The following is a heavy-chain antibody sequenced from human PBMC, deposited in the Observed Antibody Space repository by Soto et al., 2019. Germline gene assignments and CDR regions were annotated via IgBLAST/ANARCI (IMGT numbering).Heavy chain of an antibody. Sequence: QVQLVQSGAEVKKPGASVKVSCKASGYTFTNFGISWVRQAPGQGLEWMGWISAYNGNTNYAQNFQGRVTMAPDTSTRAAYLALRRLRSDVTAVYYCARGGTPIDFRAQGTLVTVSS. V-gene: IGHV1-18*01. D-gene: IGHD3-16*01. CDR1: GYTFTNFG. J-gene: IGHJ4*02. CDR3: ARGGTPIDF. CDR2: ISAYNGNT.